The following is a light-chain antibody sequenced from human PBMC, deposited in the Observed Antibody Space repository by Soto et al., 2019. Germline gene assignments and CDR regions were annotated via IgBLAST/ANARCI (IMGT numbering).Light chain of an antibody. CDR1: QSVGSSY. Sequence: EIVLTQSPGTLSFSPGERATLSCRASQSVGSSYLAWYQQKPGQAPRLLIYGASSRATGIPDRFSGSGSGTDFTLTISRLEPEDFAVYFCQQYVSSPWTFGQGTKVEIK. J-gene: IGKJ1*01. CDR3: QQYVSSPWT. CDR2: GAS. V-gene: IGKV3-20*01.